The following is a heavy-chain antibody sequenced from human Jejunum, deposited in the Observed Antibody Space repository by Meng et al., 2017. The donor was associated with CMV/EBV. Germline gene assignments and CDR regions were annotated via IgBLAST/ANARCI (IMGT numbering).Heavy chain of an antibody. Sequence: CAASGFPFRSYWLHWVRQAPGKGLVWVSRINSNGTTTRYADSVKGRFTISRDNAKNTLYLQMNTLRAEDTAVFYCARGNYFGMDVWGQGTTVTVSS. V-gene: IGHV3-74*01. J-gene: IGHJ6*02. CDR3: ARGNYFGMDV. CDR2: INSNGTTT. CDR1: GFPFRSYW.